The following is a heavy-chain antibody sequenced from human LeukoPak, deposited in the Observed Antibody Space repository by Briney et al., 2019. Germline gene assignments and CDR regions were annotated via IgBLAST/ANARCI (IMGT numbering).Heavy chain of an antibody. CDR3: ARVTGYMIEDQFDY. V-gene: IGHV1-24*01. Sequence: GASVKVSCKVSGYTLTELSMHWVRQAPGKGLEWMGGFDPEDGETIYAQKFQGRVTMTEDTSTDTAYMELSSLRSEDTAVYYCARVTGYMIEDQFDYWGQGTLVTVSS. CDR1: GYTLTELS. J-gene: IGHJ4*02. CDR2: FDPEDGET. D-gene: IGHD3-22*01.